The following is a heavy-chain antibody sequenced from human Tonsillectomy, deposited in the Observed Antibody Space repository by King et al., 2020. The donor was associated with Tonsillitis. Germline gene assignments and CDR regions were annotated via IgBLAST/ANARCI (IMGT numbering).Heavy chain of an antibody. CDR1: GFTFSTYW. CDR3: ARDGSMVRGVALNWVDP. V-gene: IGHV3-74*01. CDR2: INSDGSST. D-gene: IGHD3-10*01. J-gene: IGHJ5*02. Sequence: VQLVESGGGLVQPGGSLRLSCAASGFTFSTYWMHWVRQAPGKGLVWVSRINSDGSSTSYADSVKGRFTISRDNAKNTLYLQMNSLRAEHTAVYYCARDGSMVRGVALNWVDPWGQGTLVTVSS.